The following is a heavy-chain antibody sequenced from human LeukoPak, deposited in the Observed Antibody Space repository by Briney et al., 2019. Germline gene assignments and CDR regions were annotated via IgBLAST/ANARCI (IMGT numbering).Heavy chain of an antibody. Sequence: GGSLRLSCAASGFTFSRYDMHWVRQATGKGLEWVSGIGTAGDTYYAGSVKGRFTISRENAKNSLYLQMNSLTAGDTAVYYCAGAGSETQWRAFDFWGQGTLVTVSS. CDR2: IGTAGDT. D-gene: IGHD6-19*01. J-gene: IGHJ4*02. CDR3: AGAGSETQWRAFDF. CDR1: GFTFSRYD. V-gene: IGHV3-13*01.